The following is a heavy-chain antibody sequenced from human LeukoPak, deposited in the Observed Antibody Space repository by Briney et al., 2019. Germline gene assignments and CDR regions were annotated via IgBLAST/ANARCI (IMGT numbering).Heavy chain of an antibody. CDR1: GDSISAYY. CDR3: TKYGGSPANYFDS. CDR2: VHKTGSI. V-gene: IGHV4-59*08. J-gene: IGHJ4*02. Sequence: SETLSLTCTVSGDSISAYYWSWVRQPPGKGLEWIAFVHKTGSINYNPSLKSRATISMDTSNSQFSLHVNSVTAADTAIYYCTKYGGSPANYFDSWGPGTLVTVSP. D-gene: IGHD1-26*01.